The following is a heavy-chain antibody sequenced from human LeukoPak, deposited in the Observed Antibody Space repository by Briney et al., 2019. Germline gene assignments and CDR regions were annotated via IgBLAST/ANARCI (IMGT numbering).Heavy chain of an antibody. CDR1: GVSISSYY. D-gene: IGHD3-10*02. V-gene: IGHV4-59*01. Sequence: SETLSLTCTVSGVSISSYYWSWIRQPPGKKLEWIGYIYYSGSTNYNPSLKSRVTISVDTSKNQFSLELSSVTPADTAVYYCARSSPVPDYWGQGSLVTVSS. J-gene: IGHJ4*02. CDR3: ARSSPVPDY. CDR2: IYYSGST.